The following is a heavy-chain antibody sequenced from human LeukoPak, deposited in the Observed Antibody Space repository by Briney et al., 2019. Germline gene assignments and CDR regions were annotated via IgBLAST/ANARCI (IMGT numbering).Heavy chain of an antibody. V-gene: IGHV1-2*02. Sequence: ASVKVSCKTSGYTFTGYFMHWVRRAPGQGLEWMGWINPNSGGTKYAQKFQGRVTMTRDTSISTAYMELSSPTSDDSAVYYCARSGYSYGYLRYYYYMDVWGKGTTVTVSS. CDR3: ARSGYSYGYLRYYYYMDV. J-gene: IGHJ6*03. D-gene: IGHD5-18*01. CDR1: GYTFTGYF. CDR2: INPNSGGT.